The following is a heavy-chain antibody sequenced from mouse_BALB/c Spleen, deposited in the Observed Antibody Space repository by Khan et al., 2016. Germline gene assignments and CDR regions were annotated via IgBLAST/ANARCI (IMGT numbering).Heavy chain of an antibody. D-gene: IGHD1-1*01. CDR3: ARYRYYYGSSRYFDV. Sequence: QIQLVQSGPELKKPGKTVKISCKASGYTFTNYGMNWVKQAPGKGLKWIGWINTYSGESTYADDFKGRFAFSLETSANPAYLQINNLKNEDTAHYGCARYRYYYGSSRYFDVWGAGTTVTVSS. J-gene: IGHJ1*01. CDR2: INTYSGES. V-gene: IGHV9-3-1*01. CDR1: GYTFTNYG.